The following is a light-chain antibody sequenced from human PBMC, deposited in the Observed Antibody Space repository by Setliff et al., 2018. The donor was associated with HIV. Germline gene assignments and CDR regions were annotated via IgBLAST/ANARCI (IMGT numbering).Light chain of an antibody. CDR3: TSYTSSDTYV. CDR2: EVN. CDR1: SSDVGGYDY. J-gene: IGLJ1*01. Sequence: QSVLTQPASVSGSPGQSITISCTGRSSDVGGYDYVSWYQQYPGKAPKLMIYEVNNRPSGVSNRFSGSKSGNSASLTISGLRAEDEGDYFCTSYTSSDTYVFGTGTKVTVL. V-gene: IGLV2-14*03.